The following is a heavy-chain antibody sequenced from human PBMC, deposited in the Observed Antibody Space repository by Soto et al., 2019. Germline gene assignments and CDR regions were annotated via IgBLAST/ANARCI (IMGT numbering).Heavy chain of an antibody. CDR2: VNHSGST. CDR3: ARGISMIVEVQRDAPDKYYFDS. CDR1: GGSFSGHY. J-gene: IGHJ4*02. Sequence: QVQLQQWGAGLLKPSEPLSLTCAVYGGSFSGHYWSWIRQPPGKGLEWIGEVNHSGSTNSNPSLKSRVTISADTSKNQFSRKLSSVTAADTAVYYCARGISMIVEVQRDAPDKYYFDSWGQGTLVTVSS. V-gene: IGHV4-34*01. D-gene: IGHD3-22*01.